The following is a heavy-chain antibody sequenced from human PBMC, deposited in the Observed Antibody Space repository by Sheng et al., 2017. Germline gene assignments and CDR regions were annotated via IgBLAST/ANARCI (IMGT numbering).Heavy chain of an antibody. Sequence: QVQLQESGPGLVKPRGPCPSPALSLVAPSAVVTGGVGSASPQGRGWSGLGKVYHSGSTNYNPSLKSRVTISVDKSKNQFSLKLSSVTAADTAVYYCAKIGSSGQVWWFDPWGQGTLVTVSS. D-gene: IGHD6-19*01. J-gene: IGHJ5*02. CDR3: AKIGSSGQVWWFDP. V-gene: IGHV4-4*02. CDR2: VYHSGST. CDR1: VAPSAVVTG.